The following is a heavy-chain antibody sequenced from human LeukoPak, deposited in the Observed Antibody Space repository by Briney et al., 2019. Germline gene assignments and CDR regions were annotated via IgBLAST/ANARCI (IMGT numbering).Heavy chain of an antibody. Sequence: PSETLSLTCTVPGGSISSYYWSWIRQPPGKGLEWIGYIYYSGSTNYNPSLKSRVTISVDTSKNQFSLKLSSVTAADTAVYYCASLYYYDSSGYESWGQGTMVTVSS. J-gene: IGHJ3*01. V-gene: IGHV4-59*01. CDR1: GGSISSYY. CDR3: ASLYYYDSSGYES. CDR2: IYYSGST. D-gene: IGHD3-22*01.